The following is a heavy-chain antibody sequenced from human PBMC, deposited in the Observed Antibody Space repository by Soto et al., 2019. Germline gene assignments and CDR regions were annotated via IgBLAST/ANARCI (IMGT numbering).Heavy chain of an antibody. D-gene: IGHD1-26*01. CDR2: IYYSGST. V-gene: IGHV4-59*01. CDR3: ARMMDPGQSGSYFYRPPYYYYGMDV. CDR1: GSSISSYY. J-gene: IGHJ6*02. Sequence: SSETLSLTCTASGSSISSYYWSWLRQPPGKGLERIRYIYYSGSTNYNPSLKSRVTISVDTSKNQFSLKLSSVTAADTAVYYCARMMDPGQSGSYFYRPPYYYYGMDVWGQGTTVTVSS.